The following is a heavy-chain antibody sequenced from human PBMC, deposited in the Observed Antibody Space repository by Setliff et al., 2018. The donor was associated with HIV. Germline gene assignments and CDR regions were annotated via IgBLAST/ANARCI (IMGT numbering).Heavy chain of an antibody. CDR2: IKYSGSP. D-gene: IGHD6-19*01. CDR3: ARDNKQMAVPGAVFDY. V-gene: IGHV4-39*07. Sequence: SETLSLTCTVSGGSIRSSRYYWGWIRQPPGKGLEWIGSIKYSGSPYHNPSLQSRVTISVDTSKNQFSLKLDSVTAADTAVYYCARDNKQMAVPGAVFDYWGQGTLVTVSS. CDR1: GGSIRSSRYY. J-gene: IGHJ4*02.